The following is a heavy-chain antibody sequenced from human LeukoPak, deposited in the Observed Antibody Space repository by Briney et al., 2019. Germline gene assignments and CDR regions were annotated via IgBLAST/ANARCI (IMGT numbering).Heavy chain of an antibody. CDR3: ASAKNSAWHNFDY. J-gene: IGHJ4*02. CDR1: GFSFSDYT. CDR2: MSHDESQE. Sequence: GRSLRLSCSASGFSFSDYTMHWVRQAPGKGLGWVTVMSHDESQEYYADSVKGRFTISRDNSKNTLYLEMNSLRGDDSAMYYCASAKNSAWHNFDYWGQGTLVTVSS. V-gene: IGHV3-30*04. D-gene: IGHD2/OR15-2a*01.